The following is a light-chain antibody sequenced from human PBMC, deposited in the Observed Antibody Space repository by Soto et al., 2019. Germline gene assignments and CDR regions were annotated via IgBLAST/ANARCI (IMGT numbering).Light chain of an antibody. V-gene: IGLV2-14*01. CDR1: GSDVGTYNY. CDR3: SSYTSSSTSVV. J-gene: IGLJ2*01. Sequence: QSVLTQPASVSGSPGQSITISCTGTGSDVGTYNYVSWYQQHPGKAPKLMIYDVTNRPSGVSDRFSGSKSGNTASLTISGLQAEDEADYYCSSYTSSSTSVVFGGGTKATVL. CDR2: DVT.